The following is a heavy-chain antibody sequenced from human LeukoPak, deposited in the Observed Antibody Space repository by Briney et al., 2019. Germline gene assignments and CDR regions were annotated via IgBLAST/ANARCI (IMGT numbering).Heavy chain of an antibody. CDR3: ARLNCGGDCYSYGAFDI. CDR2: IYYSGST. V-gene: IGHV4-59*08. CDR1: GGSISSYY. Sequence: SETLSLTCTVSGGSISSYYWSWIRQPPGKGLEWIGYIYYSGSTNYNPSLKSRVTMSVDTSKNQFSLKLSSVTAADTAVYYCARLNCGGDCYSYGAFDIWGQGTMVTVSS. D-gene: IGHD2-21*02. J-gene: IGHJ3*02.